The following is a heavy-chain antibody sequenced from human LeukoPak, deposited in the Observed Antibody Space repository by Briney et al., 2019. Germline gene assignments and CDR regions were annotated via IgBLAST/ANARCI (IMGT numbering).Heavy chain of an antibody. CDR3: ARAWGSAYDLNY. Sequence: GGSLRLSCAASGFTFSSYSMNWVRQAPGKGLEWLSYISTSSSTIYYADSVKGRFTVSRDNAKNSLYLQMNSLRAEDTAVYYCARAWGSAYDLNYWGQGTLVTVSP. J-gene: IGHJ4*02. V-gene: IGHV3-48*04. D-gene: IGHD5-12*01. CDR2: ISTSSSTI. CDR1: GFTFSSYS.